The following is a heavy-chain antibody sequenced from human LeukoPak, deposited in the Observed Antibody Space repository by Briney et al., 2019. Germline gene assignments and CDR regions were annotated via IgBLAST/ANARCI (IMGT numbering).Heavy chain of an antibody. CDR1: GFTFNSYA. J-gene: IGHJ4*02. CDR3: AKDHIVVVTAIPNFDY. Sequence: GGSLRLSCIASGFTFNSYAMSWVRQAPGKGLEWVSAMSGSDAGTYYADSVKGRFTISRDNSKNTLYLQMNSLRAEDTAVYYCAKDHIVVVTAIPNFDYWGQGTLVTVSS. V-gene: IGHV3-23*01. CDR2: MSGSDAGT. D-gene: IGHD2-21*02.